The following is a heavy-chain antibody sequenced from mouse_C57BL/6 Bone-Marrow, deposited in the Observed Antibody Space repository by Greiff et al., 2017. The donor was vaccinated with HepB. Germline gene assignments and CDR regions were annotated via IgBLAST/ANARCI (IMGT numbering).Heavy chain of an antibody. CDR1: GYTFTSYW. CDR2: IYPSDSET. J-gene: IGHJ1*03. Sequence: QVQLQQSGAELVRPGSSVKLSCKASGYTFTSYWMDWVKQRPGQGLEWIGNIYPSDSETQYNQKFKDKATWTVDKSSSTAYMQLRSLTSDDAAVYYCARTPCDGRDFDFWGTGTTVTVTS. CDR3: ARTPCDGRDFDF. V-gene: IGHV1-61*01.